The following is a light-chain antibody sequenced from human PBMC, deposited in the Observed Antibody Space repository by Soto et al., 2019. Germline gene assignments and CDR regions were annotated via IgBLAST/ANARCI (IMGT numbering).Light chain of an antibody. CDR1: QGIRDA. J-gene: IGKJ2*01. V-gene: IGKV1-17*01. CDR2: SAS. Sequence: DIQMTQSPSSLSASVGDRVTITCRASQGIRDALGWYHQKPGKVPKRLIYSASSLQNGVPSRFSGSGSETVFTLTISSLQTEDFATYFCLQHSDYPFTFGQGTRLEI. CDR3: LQHSDYPFT.